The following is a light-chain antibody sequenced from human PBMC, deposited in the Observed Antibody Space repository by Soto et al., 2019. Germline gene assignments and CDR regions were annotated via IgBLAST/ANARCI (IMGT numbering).Light chain of an antibody. CDR2: GAS. Sequence: EIVLTQSPATLSLSPGERATLSCRASQSVGSSYLAWYQQKPGQAPRVLVYGASSRATGIPDRFSGSGSGTDFTLTISRLEPEDFAVYYCQQYATSPFTFGPGTRLEI. V-gene: IGKV3-20*01. CDR3: QQYATSPFT. CDR1: QSVGSSY. J-gene: IGKJ5*01.